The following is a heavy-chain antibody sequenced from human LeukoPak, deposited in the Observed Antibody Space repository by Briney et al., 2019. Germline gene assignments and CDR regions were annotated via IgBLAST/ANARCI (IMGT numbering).Heavy chain of an antibody. V-gene: IGHV3-48*01. CDR1: GFTFSAYS. CDR3: ARAEDYYDSSGYPFDY. J-gene: IGHJ4*02. Sequence: GGSLRLSCAASGFTFSAYSMNWVRQAPGKGLGWVSYITSSSTTIYYADSVKGRFTISRDNAKNSLYLQMNSLRAEDTAVYYCARAEDYYDSSGYPFDYRGQGTLVTVSS. CDR2: ITSSSTTI. D-gene: IGHD3-22*01.